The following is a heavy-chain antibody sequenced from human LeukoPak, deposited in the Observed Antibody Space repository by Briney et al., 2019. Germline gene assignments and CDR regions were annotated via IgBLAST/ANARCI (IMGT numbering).Heavy chain of an antibody. V-gene: IGHV3-30*18. D-gene: IGHD6-13*01. J-gene: IGHJ6*04. Sequence: GGSLRLSCAASGFTFSSYGMHWVRQAPGKGLEWVAVISYDGSNKYYADSVKGRFTISRDNSKNTLYLQMNSLRAEDTAVYYCAKVGVDGYGSRHHYYYYGMDVWGKGTTVTASS. CDR2: ISYDGSNK. CDR3: AKVGVDGYGSRHHYYYYGMDV. CDR1: GFTFSSYG.